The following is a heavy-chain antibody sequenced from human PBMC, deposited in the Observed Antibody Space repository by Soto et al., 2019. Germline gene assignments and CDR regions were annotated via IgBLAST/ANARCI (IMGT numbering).Heavy chain of an antibody. CDR1: GDSMTSYY. V-gene: IGHV4-59*01. D-gene: IGHD3-22*01. J-gene: IGHJ4*02. CDR3: ARGGGWLPDL. CDR2: IYSSGNT. Sequence: QVQLQESGPGLVKSSETLSLTCTVSGDSMTSYYWTWIRQSPGKGLEWIGYIYSSGNTNYNPSLKSRVTISVDTSNNQFSPKLTSMTAADSAVYYCARGGGWLPDLWGQGTLVTVST.